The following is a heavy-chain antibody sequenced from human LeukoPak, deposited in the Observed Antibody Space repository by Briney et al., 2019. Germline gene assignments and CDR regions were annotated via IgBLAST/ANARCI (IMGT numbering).Heavy chain of an antibody. CDR3: ARVGAWDLQRVFEY. D-gene: IGHD1-26*01. CDR2: IKQDGAEK. Sequence: GGSLRLSCAAPGFTFCDYWMTWARHIPGKGLEWVANIKQDGAEKHYAESVEGRFIISRDNAKNSLFLEMDSLKVEDTAVYYCARVGAWDLQRVFEYWGQGTLVTVSS. V-gene: IGHV3-7*01. J-gene: IGHJ4*02. CDR1: GFTFCDYW.